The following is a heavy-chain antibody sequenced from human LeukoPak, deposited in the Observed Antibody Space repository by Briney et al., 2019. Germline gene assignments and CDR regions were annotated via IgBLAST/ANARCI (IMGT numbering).Heavy chain of an antibody. V-gene: IGHV3-48*01. J-gene: IGHJ4*02. D-gene: IGHD3-22*01. CDR3: ARTRSSGYFALDC. CDR1: GFTFRSYA. Sequence: PGVSHSLPCEASGFTFRSYAMIWVRQAPATGREGVSYITNSGNSKNYADSVKGRFTTSRDNTKHSLYLQMNGLRAEDTAVYYCARTRSSGYFALDCWGQVILVTV. CDR2: ITNSGNSK.